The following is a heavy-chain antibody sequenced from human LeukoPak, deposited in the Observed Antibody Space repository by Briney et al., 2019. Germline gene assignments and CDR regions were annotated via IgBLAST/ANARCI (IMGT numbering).Heavy chain of an antibody. V-gene: IGHV3-33*06. Sequence: PGRSLRLSCAASGFTFSSYGMHWVRQAPGKGLEWVAVIWYDGSNKYYADSVKGRFTISRGNSKNTLYLQMNSLRAEDTAVYYCAKRTDYGGNSALDYWGQGTLVTVSS. CDR2: IWYDGSNK. CDR1: GFTFSSYG. D-gene: IGHD4-23*01. CDR3: AKRTDYGGNSALDY. J-gene: IGHJ4*02.